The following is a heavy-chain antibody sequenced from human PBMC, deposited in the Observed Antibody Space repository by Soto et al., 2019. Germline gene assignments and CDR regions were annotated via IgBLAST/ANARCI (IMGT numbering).Heavy chain of an antibody. J-gene: IGHJ6*02. CDR3: ARDLGRTAAGYYYYYATDV. V-gene: IGHV3-7*01. CDR2: IKQDGSEK. CDR1: GFTFSNYW. D-gene: IGHD2-2*01. Sequence: GSLRLSCAASGFTFSNYWMNWVRQAPGKGLEWVANIKQDGSEKYFVDSVKGRFTISRDNAKNSLYLQMNSLRAEDTAVYYCARDLGRTAAGYYYYYATDVWGQGTTVTVS.